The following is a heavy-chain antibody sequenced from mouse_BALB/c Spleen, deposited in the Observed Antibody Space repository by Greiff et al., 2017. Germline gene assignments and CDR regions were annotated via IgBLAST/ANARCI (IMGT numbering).Heavy chain of an antibody. V-gene: IGHV1-69*02. Sequence: QVQLQQPGAELVKPGASVKLSCKASGYTFTSYWMHWVKQRPGQGLEWIGEIDPSDSYTNYNQKFKGKATLTVDKSSSTAYMQLSSLTSEDSAVYYCARGSLSMITTDPYYWGQGTTLTVSS. CDR2: IDPSDSYT. J-gene: IGHJ2*01. CDR3: ARGSLSMITTDPYY. CDR1: GYTFTSYW. D-gene: IGHD2-4*01.